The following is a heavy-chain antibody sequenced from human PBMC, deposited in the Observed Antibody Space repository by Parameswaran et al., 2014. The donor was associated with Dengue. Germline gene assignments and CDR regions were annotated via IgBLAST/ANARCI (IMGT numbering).Heavy chain of an antibody. D-gene: IGHD2-2*01. CDR2: INHSGST. Sequence: VRQAPGKGLEWIGEINHSGSTNYNPSLKSRVTISVDTSKNQFSLKLSSVTAADTAVYYCARGPPRDFGGGYCSSTSCSPFDYWGQGTLVTSPQ. CDR3: ARGPPRDFGGGYCSSTSCSPFDY. J-gene: IGHJ4*02. V-gene: IGHV4-34*01.